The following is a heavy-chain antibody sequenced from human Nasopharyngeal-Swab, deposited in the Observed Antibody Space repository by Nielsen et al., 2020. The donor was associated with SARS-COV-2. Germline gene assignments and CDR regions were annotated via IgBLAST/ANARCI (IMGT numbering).Heavy chain of an antibody. V-gene: IGHV3-30*18. J-gene: IGHJ4*02. Sequence: GESLKISCAASGFTFSSYGMHWVRQAPGKGLEWVAVISYDGSNKYYADSVKGRFTISRDNAKNNLYLQMNSLRVENTAVYYCVKHQGSSSDQWGQGTLVTVSS. CDR3: VKHQGSSSDQ. CDR1: GFTFSSYG. CDR2: ISYDGSNK.